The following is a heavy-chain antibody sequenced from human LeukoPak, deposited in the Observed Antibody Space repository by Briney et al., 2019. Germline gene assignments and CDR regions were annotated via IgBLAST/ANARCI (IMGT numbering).Heavy chain of an antibody. J-gene: IGHJ4*02. CDR3: AKDTPISGSYFH. CDR1: GFTFSSYP. CDR2: ISGSGNT. V-gene: IGHV3-23*01. D-gene: IGHD3-10*01. Sequence: GGSLRLSCAASGFTFSSYPINWVRQAPGKGLEWVSAISGSGNTFYADSVKGRFTISRDNSKNPLYLQMNNLRAEDTAIYYCAKDTPISGSYFHWGQGTLVTVSS.